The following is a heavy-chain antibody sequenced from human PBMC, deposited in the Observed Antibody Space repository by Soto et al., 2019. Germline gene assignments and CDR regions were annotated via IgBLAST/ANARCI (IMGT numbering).Heavy chain of an antibody. J-gene: IGHJ4*02. CDR1: GFTFSSFS. V-gene: IGHV3-48*01. CDR3: AKDISVAGCFDS. Sequence: EVQLVESGGDLVQPGGSLRLSCAATGFTFSSFSMNWVRQAPGKGLEWVSSISSTTSGTYYAESVKGRFTISRDNARNSLYLQMNSLRAEDTAVYYCAKDISVAGCFDSWGQGTLVTVSS. D-gene: IGHD6-19*01. CDR2: ISSTTSGT.